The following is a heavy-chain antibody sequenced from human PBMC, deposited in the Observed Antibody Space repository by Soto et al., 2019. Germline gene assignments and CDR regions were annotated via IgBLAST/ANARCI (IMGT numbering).Heavy chain of an antibody. CDR3: ARDIVVVPAAILPAFDI. V-gene: IGHV4-30-4*01. Sequence: PSETLSLTCTVSGGSISSGDYYWSWIRQPPGKGPEWIGYIYYSGSTYYNPSLKSRVTISVDTSKNQFSLKLSSVTAADTAVYYCARDIVVVPAAILPAFDIWGQGTMGTVSS. CDR1: GGSISSGDYY. CDR2: IYYSGST. J-gene: IGHJ3*02. D-gene: IGHD2-2*01.